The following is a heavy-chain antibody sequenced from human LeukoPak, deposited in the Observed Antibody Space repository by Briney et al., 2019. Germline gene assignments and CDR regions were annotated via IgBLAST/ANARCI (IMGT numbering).Heavy chain of an antibody. CDR1: GFTFSSYG. V-gene: IGHV3-30*18. CDR3: AKDDRIAYSSGWYRIGTYFDY. Sequence: GGSLRLSCAASGFTFSSYGMHWVRRAPGKGLEWVAVISYDGSNKYYADSVKGRFTISRDNSKNTLYLQMNSLGAEDTAVYYCAKDDRIAYSSGWYRIGTYFDYWGQGTLVTVTS. J-gene: IGHJ4*02. D-gene: IGHD6-19*01. CDR2: ISYDGSNK.